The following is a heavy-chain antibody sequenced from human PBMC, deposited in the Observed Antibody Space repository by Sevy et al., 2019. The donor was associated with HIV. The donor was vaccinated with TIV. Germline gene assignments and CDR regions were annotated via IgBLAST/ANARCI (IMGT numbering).Heavy chain of an antibody. CDR1: GFSLAKYS. CDR2: FSFGCGRI. V-gene: IGHV3-23*01. J-gene: IGHJ4*02. CDR3: AREGCTQPHDY. Sequence: GGSLRLSCAASGFSLAKYSMSWLRQAPGKGLEWVSTFSFGCGRINYADSVKGRFTISRDDSKNTLYLQMNSLRAEDTATYFCAREGCTQPHDYWGQGPLVTVSS.